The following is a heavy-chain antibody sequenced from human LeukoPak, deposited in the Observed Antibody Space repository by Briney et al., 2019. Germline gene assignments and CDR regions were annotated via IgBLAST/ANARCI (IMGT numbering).Heavy chain of an antibody. CDR2: ISSSSSYI. Sequence: GGSLRLSCAASGLTFSSSSMNWVRQAPGKGLEWVSSISSSSSYIYYADSVKGRFTISRDNAKNSLYLQMNSLRAEDTAVYYCARDIVPSSSGWYEFDYWGQGTLVTVSS. CDR3: ARDIVPSSSGWYEFDY. CDR1: GLTFSSSS. J-gene: IGHJ4*02. D-gene: IGHD6-19*01. V-gene: IGHV3-21*01.